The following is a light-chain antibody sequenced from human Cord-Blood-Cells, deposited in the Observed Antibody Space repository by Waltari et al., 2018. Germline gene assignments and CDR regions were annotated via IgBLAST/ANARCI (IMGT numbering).Light chain of an antibody. V-gene: IGKV3-20*01. J-gene: IGKJ2*02. Sequence: IVLTQYPGPLSLSPGERATLSCRASQSVSSSYLAWYQQKPGQAPRLLIYGASSRATGIPDRFSGSGSGTDFTLTISRLEPEDFAVYYCQQYGSSPRTFGQGTKLEIK. CDR2: GAS. CDR3: QQYGSSPRT. CDR1: QSVSSSY.